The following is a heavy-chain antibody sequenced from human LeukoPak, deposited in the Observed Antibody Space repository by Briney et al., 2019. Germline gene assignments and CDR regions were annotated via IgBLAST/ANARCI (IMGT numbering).Heavy chain of an antibody. V-gene: IGHV1-69*13. CDR3: ARGPDPTHYYYYGMDV. CDR2: IIPIFGTA. CDR1: GGTFSSYA. Sequence: SVKVSCKASGGTFSSYAISWLRQAPGQGLEWMGGIIPIFGTANYAQKFQGRVTITADESTSTAYMELSSLRSEDTAVYYCARGPDPTHYYYYGMDVWGQGTTVTVSS. J-gene: IGHJ6*02.